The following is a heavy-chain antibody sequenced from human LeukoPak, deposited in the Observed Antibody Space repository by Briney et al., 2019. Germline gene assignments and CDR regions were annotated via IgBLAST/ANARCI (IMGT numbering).Heavy chain of an antibody. J-gene: IGHJ4*02. CDR3: AKGSEMATIEDY. D-gene: IGHD5-24*01. Sequence: GGSLRLSCAAPGFTFSSFAMSWVRQAPGKGLEWVSAISGSGGSTYYADSVKGRFTISRDNSKNTLYLQMNSLRAEDTAVYYCAKGSEMATIEDYWGQGTLVTVSS. V-gene: IGHV3-23*01. CDR2: ISGSGGST. CDR1: GFTFSSFA.